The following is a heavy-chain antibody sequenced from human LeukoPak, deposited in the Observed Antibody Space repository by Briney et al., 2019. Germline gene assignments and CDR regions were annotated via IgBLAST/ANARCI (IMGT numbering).Heavy chain of an antibody. J-gene: IGHJ4*02. CDR1: GGSISSGDYY. V-gene: IGHV4-30-4*08. D-gene: IGHD5-12*01. CDR3: ATDLGGYSGYDSYYFDY. Sequence: SETLSLTCTVSGGSISSGDYYWSWIRQPPGKGLAWIGYIYYSGSTYYNPSLKSRVTISVDTSKNHFSLKLSSVTAADTAVYYCATDLGGYSGYDSYYFDYWAREPWSPSPQ. CDR2: IYYSGST.